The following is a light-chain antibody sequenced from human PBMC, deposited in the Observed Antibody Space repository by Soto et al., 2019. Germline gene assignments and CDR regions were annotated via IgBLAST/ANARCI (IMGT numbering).Light chain of an antibody. Sequence: EIEMTQSPATLSVSPGERATLSCRAGQSVSSKLAWYQQQPGQAPRLLIYGASTRATGFPARFSGSGSGTEFTLTISRLQSEEFAVYYCQQYDNWPLTFGGGTKVEIK. CDR1: QSVSSK. J-gene: IGKJ4*01. V-gene: IGKV3-15*01. CDR2: GAS. CDR3: QQYDNWPLT.